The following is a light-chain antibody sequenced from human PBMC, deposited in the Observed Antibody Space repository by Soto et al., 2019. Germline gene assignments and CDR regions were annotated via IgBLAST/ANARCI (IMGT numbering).Light chain of an antibody. V-gene: IGKV4-1*01. CDR3: QQYYSTPPT. CDR2: WAS. J-gene: IGKJ1*01. CDR1: QSVLYSSNNKNY. Sequence: DIVMTQSPDSLAVSLGERATINCKSSQSVLYSSNNKNYLAWYQRKPGQPPRLLLYWASTRESGVPDRFSGSGSGTDFTLTISSLQAEDVAVYYCQQYYSTPPTFGQGTKVEIE.